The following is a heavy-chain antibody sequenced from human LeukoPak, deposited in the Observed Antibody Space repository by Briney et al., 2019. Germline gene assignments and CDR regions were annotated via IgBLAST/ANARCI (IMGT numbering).Heavy chain of an antibody. Sequence: KASETLSLTCTVSGGSISSYYWSWIRQPPGKGLEWIGYIYYSGSTNYNPSLKSRVTISVDTSKNQFSLKLSSVTAADTAVYYCARNGIASGYYSVDVWGKGTTVTVSS. CDR1: GGSISSYY. D-gene: IGHD3-22*01. V-gene: IGHV4-59*12. CDR3: ARNGIASGYYSVDV. CDR2: IYYSGST. J-gene: IGHJ6*04.